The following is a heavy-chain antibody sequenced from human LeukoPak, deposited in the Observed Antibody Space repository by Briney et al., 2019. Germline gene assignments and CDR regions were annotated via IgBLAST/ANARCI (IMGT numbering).Heavy chain of an antibody. J-gene: IGHJ4*02. CDR3: AKDSSGWVYFEY. V-gene: IGHV3-11*04. Sequence: PGGSLRLSCAASGFTFSDYYMSWIRQAPGKGLEWVSYISSSGSTIYYAESVKGRFTISRDNAKNSLYLQMTSLRAEDTAVYYCAKDSSGWVYFEYWGQGTLVTVSS. CDR1: GFTFSDYY. D-gene: IGHD6-19*01. CDR2: ISSSGSTI.